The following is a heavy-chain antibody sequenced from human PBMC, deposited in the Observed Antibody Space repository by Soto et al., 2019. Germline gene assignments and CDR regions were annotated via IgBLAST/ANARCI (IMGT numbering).Heavy chain of an antibody. V-gene: IGHV3-33*01. Sequence: GGSLRLSCAASGFTFSSYGMHWVRQAPGKGLEWVAVIWYDGSNKYYADSVKGRFTISRDNSKNTLYLQMNSLRAEDTAVYYCASLESGPAAISVYYGMDVWGQGTTVTVSS. CDR3: ASLESGPAAISVYYGMDV. D-gene: IGHD2-2*02. CDR1: GFTFSSYG. CDR2: IWYDGSNK. J-gene: IGHJ6*02.